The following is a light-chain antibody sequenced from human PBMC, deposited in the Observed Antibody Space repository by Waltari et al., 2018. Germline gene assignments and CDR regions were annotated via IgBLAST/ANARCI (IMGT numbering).Light chain of an antibody. Sequence: QSALPQPASVSGAPGQSITISCTGTSSYVGGYNYVSWYQQHPGKAAKLVIYDVSDRPSGVSNRFEGSTSGSAASLTISGLQAEDEADYSCSSYTRGNTVRFGGGTNVTVL. V-gene: IGLV2-14*03. CDR2: DVS. J-gene: IGLJ2*01. CDR3: SSYTRGNTVR. CDR1: SSYVGGYNY.